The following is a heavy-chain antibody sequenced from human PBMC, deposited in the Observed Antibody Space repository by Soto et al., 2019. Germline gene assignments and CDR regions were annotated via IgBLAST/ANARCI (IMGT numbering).Heavy chain of an antibody. CDR3: ARVSTDIVATIPGVSFDY. J-gene: IGHJ4*02. CDR1: GGTFSSYA. Sequence: ASVKVSCKASGGTFSSYAISWVRQAPGQGLEWMGGIIPIFGTANYAQKFQGRVTITADESTSTAYMELSSLRSEDTAVYYCARVSTDIVATIPGVSFDYWGQGTLVTVSS. V-gene: IGHV1-69*13. D-gene: IGHD5-12*01. CDR2: IIPIFGTA.